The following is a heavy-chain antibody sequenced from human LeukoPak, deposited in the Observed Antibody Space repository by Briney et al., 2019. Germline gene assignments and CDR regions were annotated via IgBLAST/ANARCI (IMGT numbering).Heavy chain of an antibody. CDR2: LTGSGGST. CDR1: GFTFSSYA. Sequence: PGGSLRLSCAASGFTFSSYAMSWVRQAPGKGLEWVSGLTGSGGSTYYADSVKGRFTISGDNSKNTLYLQMNSLRAEDTAVYYCAKGHIVAPGRYYFDYWGQGTLVTVSS. V-gene: IGHV3-23*01. CDR3: AKGHIVAPGRYYFDY. J-gene: IGHJ4*02. D-gene: IGHD6-13*01.